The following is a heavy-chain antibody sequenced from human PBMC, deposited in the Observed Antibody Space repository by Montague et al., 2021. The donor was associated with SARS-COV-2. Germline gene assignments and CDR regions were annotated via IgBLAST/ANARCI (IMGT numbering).Heavy chain of an antibody. CDR3: VRDLYCRSTACIGNAFDV. D-gene: IGHD2-2*01. Sequence: SETLSLTCAVHGTSFSGYYWNWIRQPPGKGLEWIGEINHGGCTKYSPSLKSRLTISVDTSKNQFSLKLTSVTTADTALYYCVRDLYCRSTACIGNAFDVWGQGTMVSVFS. J-gene: IGHJ3*01. CDR1: GTSFSGYY. V-gene: IGHV4-34*01. CDR2: INHGGCT.